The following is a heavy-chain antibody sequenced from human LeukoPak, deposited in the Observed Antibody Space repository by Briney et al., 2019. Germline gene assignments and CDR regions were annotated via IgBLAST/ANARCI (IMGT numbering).Heavy chain of an antibody. CDR1: GYTLTSYA. V-gene: IGHV7-4-1*02. J-gene: IGHJ4*02. D-gene: IGHD4-17*01. CDR3: ASSSNTVTFGY. Sequence: GASVKVSCKASGYTLTSYAMDWVRQAPGQGLEWMGWINTNTGNPTYAQGFTGRFVFSLDTSVSTAYLQISSLKAEDTAVYYCASSSNTVTFGYWGQGTLVTVSS. CDR2: INTNTGNP.